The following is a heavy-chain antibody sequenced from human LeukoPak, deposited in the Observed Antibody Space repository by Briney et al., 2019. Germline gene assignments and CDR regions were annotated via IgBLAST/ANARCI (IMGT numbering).Heavy chain of an antibody. CDR1: GLTFSSYA. Sequence: GGSLRLSCAASGLTFSSYAMSWVRQAPGKGLEWVSAISGSGGSTYYADSVKGRFTISRDNSKNTLYLQMNSLRAEDTAVYYCAKSRSGYSPQYYFDYWGQGTLVTVSS. V-gene: IGHV3-23*01. CDR2: ISGSGGST. CDR3: AKSRSGYSPQYYFDY. D-gene: IGHD3-3*01. J-gene: IGHJ4*02.